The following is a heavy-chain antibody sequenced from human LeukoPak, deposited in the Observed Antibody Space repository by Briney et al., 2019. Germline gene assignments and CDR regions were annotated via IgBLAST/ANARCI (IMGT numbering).Heavy chain of an antibody. J-gene: IGHJ3*02. V-gene: IGHV3-64*01. CDR1: GFTFSNYA. CDR3: AKVEDYDSSGYFDAFDI. Sequence: GGSLRLSCAASGFTFSNYAMHWVRQAPGKGLEYVSAISSNGGSTYYANSVEGRFTISRDNSKSTLYLQMGSLRAEDMAVYYCAKVEDYDSSGYFDAFDIWGQGTMVTVSS. CDR2: ISSNGGST. D-gene: IGHD3-22*01.